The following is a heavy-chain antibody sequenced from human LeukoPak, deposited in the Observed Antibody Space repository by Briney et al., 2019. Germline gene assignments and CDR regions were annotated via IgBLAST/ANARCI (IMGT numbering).Heavy chain of an antibody. CDR2: IYSYGTT. Sequence: SGGSLRLSCAASGFTVSSNYMTWVRQAPGKGLEWVSVIYSYGTTYYADSVKGRFTISRDNSKNTVFLQMNSLRVEDTAVYYCARESAPGYIDYWGQGTLVTVSS. V-gene: IGHV3-66*01. D-gene: IGHD6-13*01. CDR3: ARESAPGYIDY. CDR1: GFTVSSNY. J-gene: IGHJ4*02.